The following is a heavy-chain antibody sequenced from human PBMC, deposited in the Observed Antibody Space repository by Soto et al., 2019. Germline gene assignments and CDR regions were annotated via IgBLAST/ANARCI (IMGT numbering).Heavy chain of an antibody. CDR3: AKGLRYSSSWYVDY. CDR2: ISGSGGST. Sequence: LRLSWAASGFTFSSYAIIWVRQAPVRGLEWVSAISGSGGSTYYAYSVKGRFTISRDNSKNTLYLQMNSLRAEDTAVYYCAKGLRYSSSWYVDYWGQGTLVTVSS. J-gene: IGHJ4*02. D-gene: IGHD6-13*01. V-gene: IGHV3-23*01. CDR1: GFTFSSYA.